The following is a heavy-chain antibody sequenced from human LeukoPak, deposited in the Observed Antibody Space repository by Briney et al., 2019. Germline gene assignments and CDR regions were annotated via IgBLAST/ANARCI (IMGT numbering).Heavy chain of an antibody. D-gene: IGHD6-13*01. J-gene: IGHJ4*02. Sequence: SETLSLTCSVSGGSIGTNYWSWIRQVPGKGLEWIGYSSYSGSSNYNPSLKSRVTISVDTSKTQFSLYLNSVPAADTADYYCARSETHHLHSSSWHFDYWGQGTLVTVSS. V-gene: IGHV4-59*01. CDR2: SSYSGSS. CDR1: GGSIGTNY. CDR3: ARSETHHLHSSSWHFDY.